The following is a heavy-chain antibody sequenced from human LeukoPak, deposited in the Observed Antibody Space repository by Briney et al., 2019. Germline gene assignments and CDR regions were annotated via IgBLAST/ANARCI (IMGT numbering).Heavy chain of an antibody. CDR2: INPSGGST. CDR1: GYTFTSYY. Sequence: GALVKVSCKASGYTFTSYYMHWVRQAPGQGLEWMGIINPSGGSTSYAQKFQGRVTMTRDTSTSTVYTELRSLRSDDTAVYYCARDDRIWQQLVRKHGYYYYGMDVWGQGTTVTVSS. J-gene: IGHJ6*02. D-gene: IGHD6-13*01. V-gene: IGHV1-46*01. CDR3: ARDDRIWQQLVRKHGYYYYGMDV.